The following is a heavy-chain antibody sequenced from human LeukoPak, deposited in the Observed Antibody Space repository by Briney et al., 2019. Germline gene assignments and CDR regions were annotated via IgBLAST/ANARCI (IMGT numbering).Heavy chain of an antibody. V-gene: IGHV3-53*01. CDR1: GFTVNSNY. Sequence: GGSLRLSCAASGFTVNSNYMSWVRQAPGKGLEWVSIIYSGGSKYYEDSLKGRFTTSRTNSKNTLYLQMNSLRAEDTAVYYCARGRGASDFWGQGTLVTVSS. CDR2: IYSGGSK. J-gene: IGHJ4*02. CDR3: ARGRGASDF. D-gene: IGHD5-12*01.